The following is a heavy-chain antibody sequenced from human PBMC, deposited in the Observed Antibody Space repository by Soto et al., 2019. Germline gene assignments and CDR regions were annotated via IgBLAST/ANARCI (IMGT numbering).Heavy chain of an antibody. CDR2: IIPILGTA. CDR3: ARDRLRFLSTSPARPEYYFDY. V-gene: IGHV1-69*13. Sequence: GASVKVSCKASGGTFSSYAISWVRQAPGQGLEWMGGIIPILGTANYAQKFQGRVTITADESTSTAYMELSSLRSEDTAVYYCARDRLRFLSTSPARPEYYFDYWGQGTLVTVSS. J-gene: IGHJ4*02. D-gene: IGHD3-3*01. CDR1: GGTFSSYA.